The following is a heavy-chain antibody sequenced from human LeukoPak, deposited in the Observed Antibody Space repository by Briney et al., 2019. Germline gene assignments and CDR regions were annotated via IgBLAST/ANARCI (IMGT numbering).Heavy chain of an antibody. D-gene: IGHD2-21*02. J-gene: IGHJ4*02. CDR2: IYYSGST. V-gene: IGHV4-39*07. CDR3: ARRNCGGNCYPYYFDF. CDR1: GGSISSSSYY. Sequence: SETLSLTCTVSGGSISSSSYYWGWIRQPPGKGLEWIGSIYYSGSTYYNPSLKSRVTISVDTSKNQFSLKLSSLTAADTAVYYCARRNCGGNCYPYYFDFWGPGTLVTVSS.